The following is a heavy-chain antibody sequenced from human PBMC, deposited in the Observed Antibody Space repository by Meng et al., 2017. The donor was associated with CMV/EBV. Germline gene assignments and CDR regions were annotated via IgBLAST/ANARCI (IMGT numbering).Heavy chain of an antibody. V-gene: IGHV3-15*01. Sequence: GGSLRLSCAASGFTFSNAWMSWVRQAPGKGLEWVGRIKSKTDGGTTDYAAPVKGRFTISRDDSKNTRYLQRNSLKTEDTAVYYCTTEGGVLRYFDWPGGDAFDIWGQGTMVTVSS. J-gene: IGHJ3*02. CDR3: TTEGGVLRYFDWPGGDAFDI. D-gene: IGHD3-9*01. CDR1: GFTFSNAW. CDR2: IKSKTDGGTT.